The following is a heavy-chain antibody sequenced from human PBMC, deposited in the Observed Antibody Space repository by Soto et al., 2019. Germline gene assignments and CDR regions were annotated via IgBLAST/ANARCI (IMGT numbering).Heavy chain of an antibody. V-gene: IGHV1-18*01. D-gene: IGHD1-26*01. CDR3: ARDRSLFHYYGMDV. Sequence: ASVKVSCKASGYTFTSYGISWVRQAPGQGLEWMGWISAYNGNTNYAQKLQGRVTMTTDTSTSTAYMELRSLRSDDTAVYYCARDRSLFHYYGMDVWGQGTTVTVSS. CDR2: ISAYNGNT. CDR1: GYTFTSYG. J-gene: IGHJ6*02.